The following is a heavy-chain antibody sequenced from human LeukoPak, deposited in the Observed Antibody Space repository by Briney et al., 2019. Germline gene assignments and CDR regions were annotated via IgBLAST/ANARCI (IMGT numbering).Heavy chain of an antibody. V-gene: IGHV4-59*01. CDR1: GVSISGYY. Sequence: PSETLSLTCTVSGVSISGYYWSWIRQPPGRGLEWIGYIFSSGSTNYNPSLKSRLTISIDTSASQFSLKLSFLPAADTAVYYCARGSGWYHYWGQGTLVTVSS. CDR3: ARGSGWYHY. CDR2: IFSSGST. D-gene: IGHD6-19*01. J-gene: IGHJ4*02.